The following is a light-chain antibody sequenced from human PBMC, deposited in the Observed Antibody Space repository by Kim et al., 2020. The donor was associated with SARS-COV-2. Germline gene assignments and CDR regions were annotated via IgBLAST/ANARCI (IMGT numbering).Light chain of an antibody. Sequence: SPGERATLSCRASPSVSSNLAWYQQKPGQAPRLLIYGASTRAAGIPARFSGSGSGTEFTLTISSLQSEDFAVYFCQQFNSWPPITFGQGTRLEIK. CDR3: QQFNSWPPIT. J-gene: IGKJ5*01. CDR1: PSVSSN. CDR2: GAS. V-gene: IGKV3-15*01.